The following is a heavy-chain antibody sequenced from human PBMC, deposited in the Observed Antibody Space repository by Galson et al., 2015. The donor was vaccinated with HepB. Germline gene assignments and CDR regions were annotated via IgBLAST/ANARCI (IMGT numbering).Heavy chain of an antibody. J-gene: IGHJ4*02. V-gene: IGHV3-30*18. CDR1: GFTFSSYG. Sequence: SLRLSCAASGFTFSSYGMHWVRQAPGKGLEWVAVISYDGSNKYYADSVKGRFTISRDNSKNTLCLQMNSLRAEDTAVYYCAKDFWSGYHGPLDYWGQGTLVTVSS. CDR3: AKDFWSGYHGPLDY. D-gene: IGHD3-3*01. CDR2: ISYDGSNK.